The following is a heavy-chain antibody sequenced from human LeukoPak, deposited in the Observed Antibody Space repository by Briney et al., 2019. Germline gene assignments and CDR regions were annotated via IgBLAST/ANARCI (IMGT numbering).Heavy chain of an antibody. Sequence: QTGGSLSLSCAASGITFSSYGMSWVRQAPGKGLEWVSSISSTGGTTYYADSVKGRFTISRDNSKNTLYLQMNSLRAEDTAIYYCAKEAVGSRTNHNWFDPWGQGTLVTVSS. CDR1: GITFSSYG. CDR3: AKEAVGSRTNHNWFDP. V-gene: IGHV3-23*01. J-gene: IGHJ5*02. CDR2: ISSTGGTT. D-gene: IGHD6-13*01.